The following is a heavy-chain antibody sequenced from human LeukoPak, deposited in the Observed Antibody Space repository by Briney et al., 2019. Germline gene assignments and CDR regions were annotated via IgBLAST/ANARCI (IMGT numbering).Heavy chain of an antibody. V-gene: IGHV4-61*02. CDR1: GGSISSSSYY. CDR2: IYTSGST. Sequence: SETLSLTCTVSGGSISSSSYYWGWIRQPAGKGLEWIGRIYTSGSTNYNPSLKSRVTISVDTSKNQFSLKLSSLTAADTAVYYCARDQAGPDRFDPWGQGTLVTVSS. CDR3: ARDQAGPDRFDP. J-gene: IGHJ5*02. D-gene: IGHD1-14*01.